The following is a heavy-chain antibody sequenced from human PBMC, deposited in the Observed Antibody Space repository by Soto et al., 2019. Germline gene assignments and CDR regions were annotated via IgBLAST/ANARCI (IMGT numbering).Heavy chain of an antibody. D-gene: IGHD3-16*02. CDR1: GFTFSSYA. V-gene: IGHV3-23*01. CDR3: AKEGLMITFGGVIADFDY. J-gene: IGHJ4*02. Sequence: PGGSLRLSCAASGFTFSSYAMSWVRQAPGKGLEWVSAISGSGGSTYYADSVKGRFTISRDNSKNTLYLQMNSLRAEDTAVYYCAKEGLMITFGGVIADFDYWGQGTLVTVSS. CDR2: ISGSGGST.